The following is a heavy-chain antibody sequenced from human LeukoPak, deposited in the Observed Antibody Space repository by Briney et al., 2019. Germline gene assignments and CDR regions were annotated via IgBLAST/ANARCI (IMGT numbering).Heavy chain of an antibody. V-gene: IGHV3-23*01. CDR1: GLTFSDYS. D-gene: IGHD6-13*01. CDR2: ISAGGGST. Sequence: GGSLILSCAASGLTFSDYSMTWVRQAPGKGLFWVSGISAGGGSTYYADSVKGRFTISRDNSRNTLHLQMNSLRAEDTAVYYCAKDAAGPEYWGQGTLVTVSS. J-gene: IGHJ4*02. CDR3: AKDAAGPEY.